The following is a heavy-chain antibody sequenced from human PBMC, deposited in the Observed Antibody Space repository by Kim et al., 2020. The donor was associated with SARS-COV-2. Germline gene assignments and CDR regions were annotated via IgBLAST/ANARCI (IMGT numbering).Heavy chain of an antibody. V-gene: IGHV3-21*01. D-gene: IGHD7-27*01. Sequence: GGSLRLSCAASGFTFSGYSMNWVRQAPGKGLEWVSSITGSSIGIYYADSVKGRFTISRDNAKNSLYLQMDSLRAEDTAVYYCARGLRLTWGYWGQGTLVTDTS. J-gene: IGHJ4*02. CDR2: ITGSSIGI. CDR1: GFTFSGYS. CDR3: ARGLRLTWGY.